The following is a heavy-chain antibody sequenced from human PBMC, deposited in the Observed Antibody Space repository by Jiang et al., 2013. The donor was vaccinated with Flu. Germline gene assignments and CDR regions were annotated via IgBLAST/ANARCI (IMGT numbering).Heavy chain of an antibody. V-gene: IGHV7-4-1*01. CDR3: ASGCPLNYDFWSGYYISYYYGMDV. J-gene: IGHJ6*02. CDR2: INTNTGNP. Sequence: QSGSELKKPGASVKVSCKASGYTFTSYAMNWVRQAPGRGLEWMGWINTNTGNPTYAQGFTGRFVFSLDTSVSTAYLQICSLKAEDTAVYYCASGCPLNYDFWSGYYISYYYGMDVWGQGTTVTVSS. CDR1: GYTFTSYA. D-gene: IGHD3-3*01.